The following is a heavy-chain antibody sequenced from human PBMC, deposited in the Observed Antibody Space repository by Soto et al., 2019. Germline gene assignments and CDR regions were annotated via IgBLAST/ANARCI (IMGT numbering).Heavy chain of an antibody. Sequence: PGGSLRLSCAASGFPFSSYAMSWVRQAPGKGLEWVSAISGSGGSTYYADSVKGRFTISRDNSKNTLYLQMNSLRAEDTAVYYCAKGGSSGWYYHYYYGMDVWGQGTTVTVSS. J-gene: IGHJ6*02. V-gene: IGHV3-23*01. D-gene: IGHD6-19*01. CDR2: ISGSGGST. CDR3: AKGGSSGWYYHYYYGMDV. CDR1: GFPFSSYA.